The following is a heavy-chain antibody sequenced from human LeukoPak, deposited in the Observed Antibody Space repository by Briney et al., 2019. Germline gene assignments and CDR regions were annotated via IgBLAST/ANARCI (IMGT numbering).Heavy chain of an antibody. CDR3: AKDRKNSYVWGSYGYYFDY. CDR2: ISGSGGST. V-gene: IGHV3-23*01. J-gene: IGHJ4*02. D-gene: IGHD3-16*01. Sequence: GGSLRLSCAASGFTFSSYAMSWVRQAPGKGLEWVSAISGSGGSTYYADSVKGRFTISRDNSKNTLYLQMNSLRAEDTAVYYCAKDRKNSYVWGSYGYYFDYWGQGTLVTVSS. CDR1: GFTFSSYA.